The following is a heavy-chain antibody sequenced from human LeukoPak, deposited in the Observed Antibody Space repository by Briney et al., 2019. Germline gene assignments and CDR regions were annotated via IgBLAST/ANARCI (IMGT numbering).Heavy chain of an antibody. Sequence: PSETLSLTCTVSGGSISSGDYYWRWIRQPPGKGLEWIGYIYYSGSTYYNPSLKSRVTISVDTSKNQFSLKLSSVTAADTAVYYCARDKITIFGVVRPYFDYWGQGTLVTVSS. CDR2: IYYSGST. CDR1: GGSISSGDYY. CDR3: ARDKITIFGVVRPYFDY. D-gene: IGHD3-3*01. J-gene: IGHJ4*02. V-gene: IGHV4-30-4*01.